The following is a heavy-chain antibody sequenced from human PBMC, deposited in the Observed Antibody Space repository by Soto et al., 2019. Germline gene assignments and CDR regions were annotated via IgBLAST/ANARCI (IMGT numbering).Heavy chain of an antibody. V-gene: IGHV3-11*06. CDR2: ISSSSSYT. Sequence: PGGSLRLSCAASGFTFSDYYMSWIRQAPGKGLEWVSYISSSSSYTNYADSVKGRFTISRDNAKNSLYLQMNSLRAEDTAVYYCARGSLSYCSSTSCYPYYGMDVWGQGTTVTVSS. J-gene: IGHJ6*02. CDR1: GFTFSDYY. CDR3: ARGSLSYCSSTSCYPYYGMDV. D-gene: IGHD2-2*01.